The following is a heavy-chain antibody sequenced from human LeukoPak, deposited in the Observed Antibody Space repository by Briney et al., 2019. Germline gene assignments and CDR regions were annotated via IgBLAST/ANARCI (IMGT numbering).Heavy chain of an antibody. CDR1: GGTFSSYA. Sequence: SVKVSCKASGGTFSSYAISWVRQAPGQGLEWMGGIIPIFGTANYAQKFQGRVTITADKSTSTAYMELSSLRSEDTVVYYCARAIDYDILTGSPYYFDYWGQGTLVTVSS. CDR3: ARAIDYDILTGSPYYFDY. D-gene: IGHD3-9*01. CDR2: IIPIFGTA. J-gene: IGHJ4*02. V-gene: IGHV1-69*06.